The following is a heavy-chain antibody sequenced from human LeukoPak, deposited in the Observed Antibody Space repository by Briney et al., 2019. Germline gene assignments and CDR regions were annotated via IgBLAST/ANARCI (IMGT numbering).Heavy chain of an antibody. CDR2: IIPILGIA. J-gene: IGHJ4*02. V-gene: IGHV1-69*04. CDR3: ARAAAAGNRVLDY. CDR1: GGTFSNYA. Sequence: SVKVSCKASGGTFSNYAISWVRQAPGQGLEWMGRIIPILGIANYAQKFQGRVTITADKSTSTAYMELSSLRSEDTAVYYCARAAAAGNRVLDYWGQGTLVTVSS. D-gene: IGHD6-13*01.